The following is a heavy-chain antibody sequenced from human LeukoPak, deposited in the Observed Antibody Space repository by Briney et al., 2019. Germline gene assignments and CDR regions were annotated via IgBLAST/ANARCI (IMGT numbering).Heavy chain of an antibody. J-gene: IGHJ6*03. CDR2: IYYSGST. CDR3: ARTRKKGYYYYYYMDV. Sequence: SETLSLTCTVSGGSISSSSYYWGWIRQPPGKGLEWIGSIYYSGSTYYNPSLKSRVTISVDTSKNQFSLKLSSVTAADTAVYYCARTRKKGYYYYYYMDVWGKGTTVTVSS. V-gene: IGHV4-39*07. CDR1: GGSISSSSYY.